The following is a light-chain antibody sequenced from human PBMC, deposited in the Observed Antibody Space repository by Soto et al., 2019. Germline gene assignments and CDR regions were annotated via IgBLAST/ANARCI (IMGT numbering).Light chain of an antibody. V-gene: IGLV2-14*02. CDR3: SSYTSSTFYV. CDR2: EGS. Sequence: QSVLTQPASVSGSPGQSITISCTETSSDVGSYNLVSWYQQHPGKAPKLMIYEGSKRPSGVSNRFSGSKSGNTASLTISGLQAEDEADYYCSSYTSSTFYVFGTGTKLTVL. J-gene: IGLJ1*01. CDR1: SSDVGSYNL.